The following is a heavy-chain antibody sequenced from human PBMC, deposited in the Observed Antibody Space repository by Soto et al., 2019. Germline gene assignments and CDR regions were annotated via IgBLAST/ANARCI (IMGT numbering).Heavy chain of an antibody. CDR3: ARQGGPRSILRYFDWLFDFDY. CDR2: IYYSGST. D-gene: IGHD3-9*01. V-gene: IGHV4-39*01. CDR1: GGSISSSSYY. Sequence: SETLSLTCTVSGGSISSSSYYWGWIRQPPGKGLEWIGSIYYSGSTYYNPSLKSRVTISVDTSKNQFSLKLSSVTAADTAVYYCARQGGPRSILRYFDWLFDFDYWGQGTLVTVSS. J-gene: IGHJ4*02.